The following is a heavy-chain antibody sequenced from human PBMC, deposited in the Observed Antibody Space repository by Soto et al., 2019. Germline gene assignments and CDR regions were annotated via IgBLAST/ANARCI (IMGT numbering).Heavy chain of an antibody. D-gene: IGHD3-3*01. Sequence: QVRLQQWGAGLLKPSETLSLTCAVYGGSFSGYYWSWIRQPPGKGLEWIGEINHSGSTNYNPSLKSRVTISVDTSKNQFSLKLSSVTAADTAVYYCARKVGYDFWSGYYNWFDPWGQGTLVTVSS. CDR3: ARKVGYDFWSGYYNWFDP. J-gene: IGHJ5*02. CDR1: GGSFSGYY. CDR2: INHSGST. V-gene: IGHV4-34*01.